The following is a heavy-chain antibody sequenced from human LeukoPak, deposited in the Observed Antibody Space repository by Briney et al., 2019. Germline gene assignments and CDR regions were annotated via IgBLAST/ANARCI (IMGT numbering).Heavy chain of an antibody. CDR1: GFTVRSNY. V-gene: IGHV3-53*01. CDR3: ARDDGSYGPFDY. Sequence: GGSLRLSCAVSGFTVRSNYMSWVRQAPGKGLDWVSVIYSGGSTYYADSVKGRFTISRDNSKNTLYLQMNSLRAEDTAVYYCARDDGSYGPFDYWGQGTLVTVSS. J-gene: IGHJ4*02. D-gene: IGHD5-18*01. CDR2: IYSGGST.